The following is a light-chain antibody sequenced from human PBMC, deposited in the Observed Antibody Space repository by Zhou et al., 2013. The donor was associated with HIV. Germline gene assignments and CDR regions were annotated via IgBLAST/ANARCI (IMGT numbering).Light chain of an antibody. CDR3: QQRNSWPIT. CDR2: DAS. Sequence: IVLAQSPATLSLSPGERATLSCTASQSVRSYLAWYQQKPGQAPRLLIFDASNRATGIPARFSGSGSGTDFTLTISRLEPEDFAVYYCQQRNSWPITFGQGTRLEIK. V-gene: IGKV3-11*01. CDR1: QSVRSY. J-gene: IGKJ5*01.